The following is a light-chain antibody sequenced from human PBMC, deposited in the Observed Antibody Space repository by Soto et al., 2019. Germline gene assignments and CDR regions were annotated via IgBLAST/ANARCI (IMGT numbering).Light chain of an antibody. V-gene: IGKV1-39*01. CDR2: AAS. CDR1: QSISSY. CDR3: QQSNDIPLT. J-gene: IGKJ4*01. Sequence: DIQMTQSPSSLSASVGDRVTITCRASQSISSYLNWYQRKPGKAPKLLIYAASSLQSGVPSRFSGSGSGTEFTLTISNLQPEDSASYYCQQSNDIPLTFGGGTKVEIK.